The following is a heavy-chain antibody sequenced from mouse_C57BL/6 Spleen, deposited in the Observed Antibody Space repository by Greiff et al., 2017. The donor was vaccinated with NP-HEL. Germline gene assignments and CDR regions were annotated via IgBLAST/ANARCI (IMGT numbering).Heavy chain of an antibody. CDR2: IDPSDSYT. CDR3: ARGRGSFDD. CDR1: GYTFTSYW. Sequence: QVQLQQPGAELVMPGASVKLSCKASGYTFTSYWMHWVKQRPGQGLEWIGEIDPSDSYTNYNQKFKGKSTLTVDKSSSTAYMQLSSLTSEDAAVYYCARGRGSFDDWGQGTTLTVSS. V-gene: IGHV1-69*01. J-gene: IGHJ2*01.